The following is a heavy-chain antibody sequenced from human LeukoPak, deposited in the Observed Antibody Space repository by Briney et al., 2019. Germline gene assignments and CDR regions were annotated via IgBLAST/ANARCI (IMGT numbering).Heavy chain of an antibody. CDR2: INPNSGGT. CDR3: ARVGCSSTSCYGTFDY. Sequence: ASVKVSCKASGGTFSSYAISWVRQAPGQGLEWVGRINPNSGGTNYAQKFQGRVTMTRDTSISTAYMELSRLRSDDTAVYYCARVGCSSTSCYGTFDYWGQGTLVTVSS. J-gene: IGHJ4*02. V-gene: IGHV1-2*06. D-gene: IGHD2-2*01. CDR1: GGTFSSYA.